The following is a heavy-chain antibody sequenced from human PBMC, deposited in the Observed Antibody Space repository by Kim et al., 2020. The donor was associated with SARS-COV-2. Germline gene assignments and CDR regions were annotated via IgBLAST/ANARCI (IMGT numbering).Heavy chain of an antibody. Sequence: GGSLRLSCAASGLPFSASGMHWVRQAPGKGLEWVAMIWSDGTKEYYADSVKGRFTISRDNSKNTVYLQMNSLRAEDTAVYYCARDKGERYSDYWAREPWSSS. CDR2: IWSDGTKE. V-gene: IGHV3-33*01. J-gene: IGHJ4*02. D-gene: IGHD3-16*01. CDR3: ARDKGERYSDY. CDR1: GLPFSASG.